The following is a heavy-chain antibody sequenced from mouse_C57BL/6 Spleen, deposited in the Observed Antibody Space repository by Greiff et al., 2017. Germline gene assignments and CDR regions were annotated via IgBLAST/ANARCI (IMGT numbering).Heavy chain of an antibody. CDR2: IDPETGGT. J-gene: IGHJ3*01. Sequence: QVQLKESGAELVRPGASVTLSCKASGYTFTDYEMHWVKQTPVHGLEWIGAIDPETGGTAYNQKFKGKAILTADKSSSTAYMELRSLTSEDSAVYYCTRSDDYAAWFAYWGQGTLVTVSA. V-gene: IGHV1-15*01. CDR1: GYTFTDYE. CDR3: TRSDDYAAWFAY. D-gene: IGHD2-4*01.